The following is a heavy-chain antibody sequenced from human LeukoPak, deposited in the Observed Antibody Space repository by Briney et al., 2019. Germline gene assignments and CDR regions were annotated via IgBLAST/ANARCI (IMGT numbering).Heavy chain of an antibody. J-gene: IGHJ3*02. CDR1: GGSISGYY. Sequence: SETLSLTCTVSGGSISGYYWSWIRQPPGKGLEWIGEINHSGSTNYNPSLKSRVTISVDTSKNQFSLKLSSVTAADTAVYYCARVDTRGAFDIWGQGTMVTVSS. CDR2: INHSGST. D-gene: IGHD5-18*01. CDR3: ARVDTRGAFDI. V-gene: IGHV4-34*01.